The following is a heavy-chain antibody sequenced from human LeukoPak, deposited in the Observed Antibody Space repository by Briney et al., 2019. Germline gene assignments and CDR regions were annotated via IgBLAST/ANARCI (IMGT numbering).Heavy chain of an antibody. CDR3: ARGTPDTAMDLYAFDI. CDR1: GYTFTSYY. CDR2: INPSGGST. Sequence: GASVKVSCKASGYTFTSYYMHWVRQAPGQGLEWMGIINPSGGSTSYAQKFQGRVTMTRDTSISTAYMELSRLRSDDTAVYYCARGTPDTAMDLYAFDIWGQGTMVTVSS. J-gene: IGHJ3*02. D-gene: IGHD5-18*01. V-gene: IGHV1-46*01.